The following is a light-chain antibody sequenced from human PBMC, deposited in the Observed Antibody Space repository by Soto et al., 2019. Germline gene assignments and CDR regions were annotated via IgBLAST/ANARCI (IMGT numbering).Light chain of an antibody. CDR1: QSVSSSY. J-gene: IGKJ2*03. V-gene: IGKV3-20*01. Sequence: EIVLTQSPGTLSLSPGERATLSCRASQSVSSSYLAWYQQKPGQAPRLLIYGASSRATGIPDRFSGSGSGRAVTLTTSSLEPEDFAVDYYHQYGSSPPYGFGGGTKLEIK. CDR2: GAS. CDR3: HQYGSSPPYG.